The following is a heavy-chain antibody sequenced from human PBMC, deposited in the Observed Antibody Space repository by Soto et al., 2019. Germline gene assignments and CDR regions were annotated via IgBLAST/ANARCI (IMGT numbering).Heavy chain of an antibody. D-gene: IGHD6-13*01. V-gene: IGHV4-59*08. Sequence: SETLSLTCTVSGGSISSYYWSWIRQPPGKGLEWIGYIYYSGSTNYNPSLKSRVTISVDTSKNQFSLKLSSVTAADTAVYYCARRRPLYSSSWYGELDYRGQGTLVTVSS. CDR2: IYYSGST. J-gene: IGHJ4*02. CDR3: ARRRPLYSSSWYGELDY. CDR1: GGSISSYY.